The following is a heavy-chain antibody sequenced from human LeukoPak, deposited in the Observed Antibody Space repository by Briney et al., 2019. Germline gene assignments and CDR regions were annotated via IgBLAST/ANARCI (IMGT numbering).Heavy chain of an antibody. CDR3: VRWVTGLDY. CDR2: ICSDGIRT. D-gene: IGHD2-21*02. CDR1: GFTFSTYA. V-gene: IGHV3-64*03. J-gene: IGHJ4*02. Sequence: GGSLRLSCSASGFTFSTYAMHWVRQAPGKGLEYVSAICSDGIRTYYADSVKGRFTISRDNSKNTVYVQMSSLRSEDTAVYYCVRWVTGLDYWGQGILVTVSS.